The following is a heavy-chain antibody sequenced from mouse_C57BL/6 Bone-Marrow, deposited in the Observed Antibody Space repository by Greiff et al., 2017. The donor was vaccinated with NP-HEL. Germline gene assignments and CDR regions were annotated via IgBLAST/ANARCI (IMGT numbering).Heavy chain of an antibody. D-gene: IGHD2-2*01. J-gene: IGHJ2*01. CDR2: IDPSDSYT. Sequence: QVQLQQPGAELVMPGASVKLSCKASGYTFTSYWMHWVKQRPGQGLEWIGEIDPSDSYTNYNQKFKGKSTLTVDKSSSTAYMQLSSLTSEDSAVYYCARRVSWLRYYFDYWGQGTTLTVSS. CDR1: GYTFTSYW. V-gene: IGHV1-69*01. CDR3: ARRVSWLRYYFDY.